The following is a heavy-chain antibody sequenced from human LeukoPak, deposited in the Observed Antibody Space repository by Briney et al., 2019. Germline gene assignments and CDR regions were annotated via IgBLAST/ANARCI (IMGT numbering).Heavy chain of an antibody. V-gene: IGHV3-21*01. J-gene: IGHJ6*02. CDR3: ARTSRASYCSSTSCYVGSGMDV. CDR1: GFTFSSYS. CDR2: ISSSSSYI. D-gene: IGHD2-2*01. Sequence: GGSLRLSCAASGFTFSSYSMNWVRQAPGKGLEWVSSISSSSSYIYYADSVKGRFTISIDNAKNSLYLQMNSLRAEDTAVYYCARTSRASYCSSTSCYVGSGMDVWGQGTTVTVSS.